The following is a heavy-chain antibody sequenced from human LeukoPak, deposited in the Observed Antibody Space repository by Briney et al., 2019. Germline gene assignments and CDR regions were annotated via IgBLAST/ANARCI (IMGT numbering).Heavy chain of an antibody. D-gene: IGHD6-13*01. CDR2: IYFTGST. CDR1: VGSISTYY. CDR3: ARHCASGTCAFDI. V-gene: IGHV4-59*08. Sequence: SETLSLTCTVSVGSISTYYWSWIRQPPGRGLEWIGYIYFTGSTNYNPSLQSRVTISVDTSKNQFSLKLTSVTAADTAVYYCARHCASGTCAFDIWGQGTMVTVSS. J-gene: IGHJ3*02.